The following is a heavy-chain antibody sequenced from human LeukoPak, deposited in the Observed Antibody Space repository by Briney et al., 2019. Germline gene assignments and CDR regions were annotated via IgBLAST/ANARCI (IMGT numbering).Heavy chain of an antibody. CDR1: GGSFSGYY. V-gene: IGHV4-34*01. CDR3: ARERRYYYGSGSYPY. J-gene: IGHJ4*02. Sequence: SETLSLTCAVYGGSFSGYYWSWLRQPPGKGLEWIGEINHSGSTNYNPSLKSRVTISVDTSKNQFSLKLSSVTAADTAVYYCARERRYYYGSGSYPYWGQGTLVTVSS. CDR2: INHSGST. D-gene: IGHD3-10*01.